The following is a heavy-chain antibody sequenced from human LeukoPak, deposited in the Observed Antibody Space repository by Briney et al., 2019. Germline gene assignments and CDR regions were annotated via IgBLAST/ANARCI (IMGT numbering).Heavy chain of an antibody. CDR2: IYPGDSDT. CDR3: ARRQGCSSTSCPPDY. D-gene: IGHD2-2*01. CDR1: GYSFNTYW. Sequence: GESLKISCRGSGYSFNTYWIGWARQMPGKGLEWMGIIYPGDSDTRYTPSFQGQVTLSADKSINTAYLQWSSLKASDTAMYYCARRQGCSSTSCPPDYWGQGTLVTVSP. J-gene: IGHJ4*02. V-gene: IGHV5-51*01.